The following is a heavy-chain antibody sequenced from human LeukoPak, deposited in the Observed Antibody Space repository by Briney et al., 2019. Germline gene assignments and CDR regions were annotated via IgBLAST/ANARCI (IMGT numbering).Heavy chain of an antibody. D-gene: IGHD3-10*01. J-gene: IGHJ6*03. V-gene: IGHV3-30*03. Sequence: PGRSLRLSCAASGFIFSSYGMHWVRQAPGKGLEWVAVISYDGGNISYTDSVKGRFTISRDNSKNTLYLQMNSLRAEDTALYYCARVRGWFGESRLYDYYYMDVWGKGTTVTVSS. CDR2: ISYDGGNI. CDR1: GFIFSSYG. CDR3: ARVRGWFGESRLYDYYYMDV.